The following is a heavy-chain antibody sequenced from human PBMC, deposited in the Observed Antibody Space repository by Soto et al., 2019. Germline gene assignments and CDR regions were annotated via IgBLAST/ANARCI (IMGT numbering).Heavy chain of an antibody. V-gene: IGHV4-31*03. D-gene: IGHD4-17*01. CDR3: ARDADYGGSRGGMDV. CDR1: GGSVNNADYF. CDR2: IYYSGST. J-gene: IGHJ6*02. Sequence: QVRLEESGPGLVKPSETLSLICSVSGGSVNNADYFWSWIRHHPENGLEWIGYIYYSGSTRYNPSFKTRATLSIDTSKNQFSLRLNSVTFADTAVYFCARDADYGGSRGGMDVWGRGPRSPCH.